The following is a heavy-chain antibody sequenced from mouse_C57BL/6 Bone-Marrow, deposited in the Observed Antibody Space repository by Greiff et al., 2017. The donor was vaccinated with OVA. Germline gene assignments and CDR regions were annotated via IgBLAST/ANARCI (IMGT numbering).Heavy chain of an antibody. CDR1: GYAFSSSW. D-gene: IGHD1-1*01. Sequence: QVQLQQSGPELVKPGASVKISCKASGYAFSSSWMNWVKQRPGKGLEWIGRIYPGDGDTNYNGKFKGKATLTADKSSSTAYMQLSSLTSEDSAVYFCARGDTTVDYWGQGTTLTVSS. CDR2: IYPGDGDT. V-gene: IGHV1-82*01. J-gene: IGHJ2*01. CDR3: ARGDTTVDY.